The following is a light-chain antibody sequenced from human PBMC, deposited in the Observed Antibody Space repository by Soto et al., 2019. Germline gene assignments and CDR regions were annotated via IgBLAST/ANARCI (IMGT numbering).Light chain of an antibody. Sequence: EIVLTQSPATLSLSPGERATLSCRASQSVKTFLVWYQQRPGQAPRLLIYDASHRAAGIQARFSGSGSGTHFTLTIRRLEPGDFAVYYCKHFGGTTFTFGQGTRLEIK. V-gene: IGKV3-11*01. CDR1: QSVKTF. J-gene: IGKJ5*01. CDR2: DAS. CDR3: KHFGGTTFT.